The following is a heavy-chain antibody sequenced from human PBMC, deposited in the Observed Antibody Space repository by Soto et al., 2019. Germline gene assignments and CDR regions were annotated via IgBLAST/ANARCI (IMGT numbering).Heavy chain of an antibody. CDR3: ARDIVVVPAAQQDYYYYGMDV. D-gene: IGHD2-2*01. V-gene: IGHV1-46*01. Sequence: ASVKVSCKASGHTFTSYYMHWVRQAPGQGLEWMGIINPSGGSTSYAQKFQGRVTMTRDTSTSTVYMELSSLRSEDTAVYYCARDIVVVPAAQQDYYYYGMDVWGQGTTVTVSS. J-gene: IGHJ6*02. CDR1: GHTFTSYY. CDR2: INPSGGST.